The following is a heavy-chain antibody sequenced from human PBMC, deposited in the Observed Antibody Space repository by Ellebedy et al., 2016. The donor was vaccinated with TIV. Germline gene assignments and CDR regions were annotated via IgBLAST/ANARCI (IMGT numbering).Heavy chain of an antibody. J-gene: IGHJ6*02. CDR3: AKGATGFYYYGMDV. CDR2: ISDSGAIS. Sequence: GESLKISCAASGFTFSRHAMNWVRQAPGKGLEWVSVISDSGAISYFASSVKGRFTISRDNSKNTLYLQMNSLTVEDTAGYYCAKGATGFYYYGMDVWGQGTTVSVSS. V-gene: IGHV3-23*01. D-gene: IGHD3-9*01. CDR1: GFTFSRHA.